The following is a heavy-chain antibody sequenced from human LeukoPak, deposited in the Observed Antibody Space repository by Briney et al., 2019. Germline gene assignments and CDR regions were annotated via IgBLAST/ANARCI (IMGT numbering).Heavy chain of an antibody. CDR3: ARAATRN. D-gene: IGHD1-1*01. CDR1: GFTVSPNY. CDR2: IYSGGST. V-gene: IGHV3-66*02. Sequence: GGSLRLSCAASGFTVSPNYMSWVRQAPGKGLEWVSLIYSGGSTYYADSVKGRFTISRDNSKNTLYLQMNSLRPEDTAVYYCARAATRNWGQGTLVTVSS. J-gene: IGHJ4*02.